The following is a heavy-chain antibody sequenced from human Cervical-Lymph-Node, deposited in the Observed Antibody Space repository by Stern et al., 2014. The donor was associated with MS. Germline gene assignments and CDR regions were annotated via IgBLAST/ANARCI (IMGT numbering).Heavy chain of an antibody. V-gene: IGHV3-9*01. CDR3: AKDNGYSGSYKVFDY. D-gene: IGHD1-26*01. J-gene: IGHJ4*02. CDR1: GFTFDDYA. Sequence: EVQLVESGGGLVQPGRSLRLSCAASGFTFDDYAMHWVRQAPGKGLEWVSGISWNSGSIGYADSVKGRFTISRDNAKNSLYLQMNSLRAEDTALYYCAKDNGYSGSYKVFDYWGQGTLVTVSS. CDR2: ISWNSGSI.